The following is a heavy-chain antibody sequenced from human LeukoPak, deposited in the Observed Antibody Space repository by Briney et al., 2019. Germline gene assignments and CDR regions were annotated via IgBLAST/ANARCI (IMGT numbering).Heavy chain of an antibody. CDR3: ARDLGVEYYYDSSGPTFDY. CDR2: IKQDGSEK. D-gene: IGHD3-22*01. Sequence: SGGSLRLSCAASGFTFSSYWMSWVRQAPGKGLESVANIKQDGSEKYYVDSVKGRFTISRDNAKNSLYLQMNSLRAEDTAVYYCARDLGVEYYYDSSGPTFDYWGQGTLVTVSS. CDR1: GFTFSSYW. V-gene: IGHV3-7*01. J-gene: IGHJ4*02.